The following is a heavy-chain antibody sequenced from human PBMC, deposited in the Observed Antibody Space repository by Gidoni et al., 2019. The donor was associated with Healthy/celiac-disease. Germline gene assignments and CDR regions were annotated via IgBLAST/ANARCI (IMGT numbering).Heavy chain of an antibody. J-gene: IGHJ4*02. CDR3: AKDGVIGSFDY. CDR2: ISGSGGST. CDR1: GSTFSSYD. D-gene: IGHD2-21*01. V-gene: IGHV3-23*01. Sequence: EVQLLESGGGLVQPGGSLSLSCAASGSTFSSYDMSWVRQAPGKGLEWVAAISGSGGSTYYADSVKGRFTISRDNSKNTLYLQMNSLRAEDTAVYYCAKDGVIGSFDYWGQGTLVTVSS.